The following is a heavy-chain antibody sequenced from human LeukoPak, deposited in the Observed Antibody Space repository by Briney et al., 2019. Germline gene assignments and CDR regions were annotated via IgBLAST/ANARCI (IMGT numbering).Heavy chain of an antibody. J-gene: IGHJ6*03. Sequence: SETLSLTCTVSGRYIGSYYWSWIRPPAGEGREWNGPIYTSENPDYNPCLKSRVTISVDMSTSQFSLRLTSVTAADTAVYYCAREVDYGDYSKSFYYMDVWGKGTTVTVSS. D-gene: IGHD4-17*01. V-gene: IGHV4-4*07. CDR2: IYTSENP. CDR1: GRYIGSYY. CDR3: AREVDYGDYSKSFYYMDV.